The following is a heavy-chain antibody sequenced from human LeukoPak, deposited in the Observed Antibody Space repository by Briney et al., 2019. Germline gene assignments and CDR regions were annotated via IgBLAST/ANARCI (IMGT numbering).Heavy chain of an antibody. D-gene: IGHD6-19*01. V-gene: IGHV3-49*03. CDR3: TRDAGLAVAGLY. CDR1: GFTFGDYA. J-gene: IGHJ4*02. Sequence: GGSLRLSCTASGFTFGDYAMSWFRQAPGKGLEWVGFIRSKAYGGITEYAASVRGRFTISRDDSKSIAYLQMDSLKTEDTAVYYCTRDAGLAVAGLYWGQGTLVTVSS. CDR2: IRSKAYGGIT.